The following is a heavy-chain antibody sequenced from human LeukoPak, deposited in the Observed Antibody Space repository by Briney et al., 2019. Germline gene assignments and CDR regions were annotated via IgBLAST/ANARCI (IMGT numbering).Heavy chain of an antibody. CDR2: ISSSSSYI. Sequence: PGGSLRLSCAASGFTFSSYSMNWVRQAPGKGLEWVSSISSSSSYIYYADSVKGRFTMSRDNAKNSLYLQMNSLRAEDTAVYYCAKGVVVVAATFYFDYWGQGTLVTVSS. CDR3: AKGVVVVAATFYFDY. J-gene: IGHJ4*02. CDR1: GFTFSSYS. D-gene: IGHD2-15*01. V-gene: IGHV3-21*01.